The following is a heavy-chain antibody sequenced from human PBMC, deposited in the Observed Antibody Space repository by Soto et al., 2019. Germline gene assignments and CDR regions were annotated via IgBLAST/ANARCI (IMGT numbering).Heavy chain of an antibody. V-gene: IGHV5-10-1*01. CDR3: ARGVAVVPYNWFDP. Sequence: ESLKISCKSPGDSFTGYWISWVRQMPGKGLEWMGRIDPSDSYTNYSPSFQGHVTISADKSISTAYLQWSSLKASDTAMYYCARGVAVVPYNWFDPWGQGTLVTVSS. CDR1: GDSFTGYW. CDR2: IDPSDSYT. D-gene: IGHD6-19*01. J-gene: IGHJ5*02.